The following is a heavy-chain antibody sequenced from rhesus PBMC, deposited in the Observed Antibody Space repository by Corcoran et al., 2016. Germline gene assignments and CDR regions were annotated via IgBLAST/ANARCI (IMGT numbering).Heavy chain of an antibody. J-gene: IGHJ4*01. D-gene: IGHD6-31*01. CDR1: GASLSSYW. CDR2: INGNRGKT. CDR3: AIEASSGLATDY. V-gene: IGHV4-80*01. Sequence: QVQLQESGPGLVKPSETLSLTCTVSGASLSSYWWSWFRQPPGKGLEWIGEINGNRGKTNYDPALKNRVTIARDTAKNQFSLRLTSVTAADTAVYDCAIEASSGLATDYWGQGVLVTVSS.